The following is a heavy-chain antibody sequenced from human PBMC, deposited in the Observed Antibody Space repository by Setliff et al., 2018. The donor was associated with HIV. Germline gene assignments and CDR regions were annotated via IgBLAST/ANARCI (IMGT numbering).Heavy chain of an antibody. CDR2: IYYSGST. V-gene: IGHV4-31*03. Sequence: SETLSLTCSVSGGSITSGGYYWSWIRQHPGKDLEWIGYIYYSGSTFYNPSLKSRVTISVDTSKNQFSLELTSVTAADTAVYFCARSPSARLYFDYWGQGTLVTVSS. J-gene: IGHJ4*02. CDR3: ARSPSARLYFDY. CDR1: GGSITSGGYY.